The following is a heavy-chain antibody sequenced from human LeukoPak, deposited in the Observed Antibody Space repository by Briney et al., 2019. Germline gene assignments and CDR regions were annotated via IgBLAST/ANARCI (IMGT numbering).Heavy chain of an antibody. CDR1: GGSISSYY. J-gene: IGHJ6*02. Sequence: SETLSLTCTVSGGSISSYYWSWIRQPPGKGLEWIGYIYYSGSTNYNPSLKSRVTISVDTSKNQFSLKLSSVPAADTAVYYCARALGYCSSTSCYGTYYYYGMDVWGQGTTVTVSS. D-gene: IGHD2-2*01. CDR2: IYYSGST. V-gene: IGHV4-59*01. CDR3: ARALGYCSSTSCYGTYYYYGMDV.